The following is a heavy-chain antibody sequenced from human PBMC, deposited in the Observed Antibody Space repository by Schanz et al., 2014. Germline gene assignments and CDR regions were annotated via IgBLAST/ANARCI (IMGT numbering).Heavy chain of an antibody. CDR1: GFTFSKYW. Sequence: EVQLLESGGGLVQPGGSLRLSCGGSGFTFSKYWMSWVRQAPGKGLEWVANIKQDGSEKYYVDAVKGRFTISRDNSKTTVYLQMNSLRAEDTAVYYCARGGPAYYFDDWGQGTLVTVSS. V-gene: IGHV3-7*05. CDR2: IKQDGSEK. J-gene: IGHJ4*02. CDR3: ARGGPAYYFDD.